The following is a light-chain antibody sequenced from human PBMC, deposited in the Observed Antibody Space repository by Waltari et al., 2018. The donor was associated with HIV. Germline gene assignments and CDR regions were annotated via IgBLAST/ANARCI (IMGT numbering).Light chain of an antibody. CDR1: ALPKKY. CDR2: EDT. CDR3: YSTDNSGFPV. Sequence: SYELTQPPPVSVSPGQTARITCSGDALPKKYAYWYQQKSGRAPVLVIYEDTKRAPGTTATLTVSGVQVEDEADYHCYSTDNSGFPVFGGGTKLTVL. J-gene: IGLJ3*02. V-gene: IGLV3-10*01.